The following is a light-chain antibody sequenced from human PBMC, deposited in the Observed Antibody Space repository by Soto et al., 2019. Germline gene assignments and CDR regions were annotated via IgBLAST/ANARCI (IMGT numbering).Light chain of an antibody. V-gene: IGLV2-14*03. Sequence: QSALTQPASVSDSPGQSITISCTGTSSDVGGSNFASWYQQHPGKPPKLIIYDVANRPSGVSNRFSGSKSGSTASLIISRLQTEDEADYYCVSYTSSTTHVFGTGLKVTVL. CDR1: SSDVGGSNF. J-gene: IGLJ1*01. CDR3: VSYTSSTTHV. CDR2: DVA.